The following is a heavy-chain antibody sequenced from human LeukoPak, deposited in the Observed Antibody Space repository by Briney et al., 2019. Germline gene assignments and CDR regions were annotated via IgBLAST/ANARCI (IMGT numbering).Heavy chain of an antibody. CDR1: GYSFTSYW. Sequence: GLAVKISCRGSGYSFTSYWIAWVRQMPGKGLEWMGIIDRGDSDTRYSPSFQGKVTTSVDESISTAYLQWSSLKASDTAIYYCARDSNGELYNWFNPWGQGTLVTVSS. CDR3: ARDSNGELYNWFNP. D-gene: IGHD3-22*01. J-gene: IGHJ5*02. V-gene: IGHV5-51*01. CDR2: IDRGDSDT.